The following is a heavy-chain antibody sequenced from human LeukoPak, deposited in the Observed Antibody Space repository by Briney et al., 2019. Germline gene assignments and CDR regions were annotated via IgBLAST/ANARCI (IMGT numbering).Heavy chain of an antibody. Sequence: PGGSLRLSCAASGFTFSNAWMSWVRQAPGKGLEWVGRIKSKTDGGTTDYAAPVKGRFTISRDDSKNTLYLQMNSLKTEDTAVYYCTTFEDYDTTWKDYRGQGTLVTVSS. J-gene: IGHJ4*02. CDR2: IKSKTDGGTT. V-gene: IGHV3-15*01. CDR1: GFTFSNAW. CDR3: TTFEDYDTTWKDY. D-gene: IGHD3-22*01.